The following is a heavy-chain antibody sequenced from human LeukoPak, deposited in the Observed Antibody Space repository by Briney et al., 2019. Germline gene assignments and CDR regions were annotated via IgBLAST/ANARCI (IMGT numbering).Heavy chain of an antibody. CDR1: GYSFTSYW. CDR2: IYPGDSDT. J-gene: IGHJ3*02. CDR3: ARRVSAMVRGVIGDAFDI. D-gene: IGHD3-10*01. V-gene: IGHV5-51*01. Sequence: GESLKISCKGSGYSFTSYWIGWVRQMPGKGLEWMGIIYPGDSDTRYSPSFQGQVTISADKSISAAYLQWSSLKASDTAMYYCARRVSAMVRGVIGDAFDIWGQGTMVTVSS.